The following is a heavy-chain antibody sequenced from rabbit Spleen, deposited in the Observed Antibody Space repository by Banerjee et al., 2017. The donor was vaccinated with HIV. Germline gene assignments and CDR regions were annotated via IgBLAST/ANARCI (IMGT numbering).Heavy chain of an antibody. Sequence: QEQVEESGGDLVKPGASLTLTCTASGIDFSTYYWMCWVRQAPGKGLEWIGCIYTTSTTYYASWVNGRFTISKTSSTTVTLQMTSLTAADTATYFCARHAVSNGGYPYYFTLWGQGTLVTVS. CDR2: IYTTSTT. CDR1: GIDFSTYYW. D-gene: IGHD1-1*01. J-gene: IGHJ4*01. CDR3: ARHAVSNGGYPYYFTL. V-gene: IGHV1S45*01.